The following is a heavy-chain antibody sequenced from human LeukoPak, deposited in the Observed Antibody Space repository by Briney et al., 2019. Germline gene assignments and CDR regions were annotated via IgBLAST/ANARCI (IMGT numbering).Heavy chain of an antibody. V-gene: IGHV1-8*01. CDR2: MNANSGNT. D-gene: IGHD2-2*01. J-gene: IGHJ5*02. CDR3: ARRSDRCYRCFDP. Sequence: ASVKVSCKASGYTFTTYDINWVRQATGQGLEWMGWMNANSGNTGYAQQFQGRVTMTRNTSITTAYMELSGLKSEDTAVYYCARRSDRCYRCFDPWGQGTLVTVSS. CDR1: GYTFTTYD.